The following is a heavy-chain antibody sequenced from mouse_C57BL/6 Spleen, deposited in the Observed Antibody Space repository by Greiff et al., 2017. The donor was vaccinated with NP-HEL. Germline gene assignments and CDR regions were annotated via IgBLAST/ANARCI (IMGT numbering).Heavy chain of an antibody. Sequence: EVKLQQSGPELVKPGASVKMSCKASGYTFTDYNMHWVKQSHGKSLEWIGYINPNNGGTSYNQKFKGKATLTVNKSSSTAYMELRSLTSEDSAVYYCARAYYSKGYFDVWGTGTTVTVSS. CDR2: INPNNGGT. CDR3: ARAYYSKGYFDV. D-gene: IGHD2-12*01. CDR1: GYTFTDYN. J-gene: IGHJ1*03. V-gene: IGHV1-22*01.